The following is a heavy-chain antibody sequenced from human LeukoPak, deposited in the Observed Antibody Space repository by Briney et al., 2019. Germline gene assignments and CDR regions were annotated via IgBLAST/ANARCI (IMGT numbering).Heavy chain of an antibody. CDR1: GFTFSSYA. Sequence: GGTLRLSCAASGFTFSSYAMSWVRQAPGKGLEWVSGISGSGDNTYYADSVKGRFTISRDNSKNTLYVQVNSLGTEDTAAYYCAKGSYYDSSGSFYFDYWGQGTLVTVSS. CDR3: AKGSYYDSSGSFYFDY. CDR2: ISGSGDNT. D-gene: IGHD3-22*01. V-gene: IGHV3-23*01. J-gene: IGHJ4*02.